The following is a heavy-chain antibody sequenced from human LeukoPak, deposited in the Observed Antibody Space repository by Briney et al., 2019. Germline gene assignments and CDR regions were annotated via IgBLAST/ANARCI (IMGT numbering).Heavy chain of an antibody. V-gene: IGHV4-39*01. CDR2: IYYSGST. D-gene: IGHD3-22*01. J-gene: IGHJ4*02. CDR1: GGSISSSSYY. CDR3: AIDSSGYPY. Sequence: PSETLSLTCTVSGGSISSSSYYWGWIRQPPGKGLEWIGSIYYSGSTYYNPSLKSRVTISVDTSKNQFSLKLSSVTAADTAVYYCAIDSSGYPYWGQGTLVSVSS.